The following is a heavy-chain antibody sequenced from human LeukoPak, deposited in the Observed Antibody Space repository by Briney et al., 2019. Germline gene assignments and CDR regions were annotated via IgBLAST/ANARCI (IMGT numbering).Heavy chain of an antibody. CDR3: ARAYGSGRGNWFDP. J-gene: IGHJ5*02. CDR1: GFTLSSYA. Sequence: GGSLGLSCGASGFTLSSYAMSGVRQAPGKGLVWVSRINSDGSSTSYADSAKGRFTISRDNDKNTLYLQMHSLRAEDTAVYYCARAYGSGRGNWFDPWRGGTLVSVSS. CDR2: INSDGSST. D-gene: IGHD3-10*01. V-gene: IGHV3-74*01.